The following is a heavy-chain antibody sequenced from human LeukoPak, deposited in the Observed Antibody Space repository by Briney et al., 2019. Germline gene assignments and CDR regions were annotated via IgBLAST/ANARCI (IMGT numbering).Heavy chain of an antibody. CDR3: ARLESSGWFRFDS. J-gene: IGHJ4*02. CDR2: INQDGGET. D-gene: IGHD6-19*01. CDR1: GFIFSNYW. Sequence: GGSLRLSCAASGFIFSNYWMSWVRQAPGKGLEWVANINQDGGETYFLDSVKGRFTISRDNAKNSLYLQMNSLRVEDSAFYFCARLESSGWFRFDSWGQGSLVSVSS. V-gene: IGHV3-7*01.